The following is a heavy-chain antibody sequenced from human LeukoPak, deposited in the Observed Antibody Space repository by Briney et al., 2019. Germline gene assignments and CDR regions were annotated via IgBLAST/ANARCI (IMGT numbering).Heavy chain of an antibody. CDR3: ARHSTFFGVVIIKGRVRGPFDY. V-gene: IGHV4-4*07. CDR1: SGSISSYY. D-gene: IGHD3-3*01. Sequence: SETLSLTCTVSSGSISSYYWSWIRQPAGKGLEWIGRIYTSGITNYNPSLKSRVTMSVDTSKNQFSLKLSSVTAADTAVYYCARHSTFFGVVIIKGRVRGPFDYWGQGTLVTVSS. J-gene: IGHJ4*02. CDR2: IYTSGIT.